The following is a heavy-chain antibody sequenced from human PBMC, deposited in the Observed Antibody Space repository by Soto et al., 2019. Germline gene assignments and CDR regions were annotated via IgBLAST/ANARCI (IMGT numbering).Heavy chain of an antibody. V-gene: IGHV3-48*01. Sequence: GGSLRLSCAASGFTFSSYNMNWVRQAPGKGLEWLSYITSRSDAIYYADSVKGRFTISRDNAESSLFLQMNDLRAEDTALFYCARDPGGFRSLQFDYWGQGTLVTVSS. D-gene: IGHD3-16*01. J-gene: IGHJ4*02. CDR2: ITSRSDAI. CDR3: ARDPGGFRSLQFDY. CDR1: GFTFSSYN.